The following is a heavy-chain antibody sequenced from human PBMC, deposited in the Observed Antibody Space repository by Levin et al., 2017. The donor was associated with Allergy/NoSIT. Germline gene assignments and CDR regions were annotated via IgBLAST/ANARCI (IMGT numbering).Heavy chain of an antibody. CDR3: ARDHHVGSTAIFDH. Sequence: GGSLRLSCATSGFTFSSYGMHWVRQAPGRGLEWVAVIYYDGSDKYYSDSVRGRFAISRDNSKNTLYLQMNSLRAEDTAVYYCARDHHVGSTAIFDHWGQGSLIIVSS. CDR2: IYYDGSDK. CDR1: GFTFSSYG. D-gene: IGHD5-18*01. V-gene: IGHV3-33*01. J-gene: IGHJ4*01.